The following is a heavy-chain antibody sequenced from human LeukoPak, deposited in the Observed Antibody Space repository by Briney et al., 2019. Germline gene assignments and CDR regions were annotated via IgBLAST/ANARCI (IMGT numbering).Heavy chain of an antibody. V-gene: IGHV4-34*01. D-gene: IGHD2-2*01. CDR3: ARWPNCSSTSCLRGGFDP. CDR1: GGSFSGYY. Sequence: SETLSLTCAVYGGSFSGYYWSWIRQPPGKGLEWIGEINHSGSTNYNPSLKSRVTISVDTSKNQFSLKLSSVTAADTTVYYCARWPNCSSTSCLRGGFDPWGQGTLVTVSS. J-gene: IGHJ5*02. CDR2: INHSGST.